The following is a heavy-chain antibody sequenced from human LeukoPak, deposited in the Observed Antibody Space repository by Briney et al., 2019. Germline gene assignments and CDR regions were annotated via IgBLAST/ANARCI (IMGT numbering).Heavy chain of an antibody. D-gene: IGHD3-22*01. J-gene: IGHJ4*02. V-gene: IGHV3-53*01. CDR2: IYSGGST. CDR1: GFSDSTNY. CDR3: AKRGVVIRVILVGFHKEAYYFDS. Sequence: GGSLRLSCAASGFSDSTNYMSWVRQDPGKGLEWVSVIYSGGSTDYADSVKGRFSISRDNSKNTLYLQMDSLRAEDTAVYLCAKRGVVIRVILVGFHKEAYYFDSWGQGALVTVSS.